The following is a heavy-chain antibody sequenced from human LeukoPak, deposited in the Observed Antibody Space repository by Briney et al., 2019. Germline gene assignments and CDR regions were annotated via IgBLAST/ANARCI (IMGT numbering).Heavy chain of an antibody. Sequence: ASVKVSCKASGDTFTSYYMHWVRQAPGQGLEWMGWIDPNSGGTNYAQTFQGRVTMTRDTSISTAYMELSRLRSDDTAVYYCARDPSTRYYTDYWGQGTLVTVSS. CDR3: ARDPSTRYYTDY. CDR1: GDTFTSYY. D-gene: IGHD2-2*01. CDR2: IDPNSGGT. V-gene: IGHV1-2*02. J-gene: IGHJ4*02.